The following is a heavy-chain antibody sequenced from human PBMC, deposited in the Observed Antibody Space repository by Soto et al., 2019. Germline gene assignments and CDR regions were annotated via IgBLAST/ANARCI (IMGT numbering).Heavy chain of an antibody. Sequence: PGGSLRLSCVASGFPLSSYAMSWVRQTPGKGLEWVSGISGSGGRKYYADSVRGRFTISRDNSNNTLSLQMHILRVEDTAVYFCAKGGYYSLFDIWGQGTMVTVSS. CDR2: ISGSGGRK. D-gene: IGHD3-16*01. CDR1: GFPLSSYA. V-gene: IGHV3-23*01. J-gene: IGHJ3*02. CDR3: AKGGYYSLFDI.